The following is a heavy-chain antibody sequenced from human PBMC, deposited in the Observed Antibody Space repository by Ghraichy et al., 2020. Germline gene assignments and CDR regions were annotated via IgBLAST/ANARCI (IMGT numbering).Heavy chain of an antibody. CDR2: TYYRSKWYN. CDR3: ARDEYCSSTSCYLITYGMDV. V-gene: IGHV6-1*01. J-gene: IGHJ6*02. D-gene: IGHD2-2*01. Sequence: QTLSLTCAISGDSVSSNSAAWNWIRQSPSRGLEWLGRTYYRSKWYNDYAVSVKSRITINPDTSKNQFSLQLNSVTPEDTAVYYCARDEYCSSTSCYLITYGMDVWGQGTTVTVSS. CDR1: GDSVSSNSAA.